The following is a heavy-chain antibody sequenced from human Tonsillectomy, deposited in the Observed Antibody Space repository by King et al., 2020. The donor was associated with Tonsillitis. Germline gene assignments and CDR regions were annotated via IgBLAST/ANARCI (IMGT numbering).Heavy chain of an antibody. V-gene: IGHV3-30*03. CDR2: ISYDGSNE. J-gene: IGHJ6*02. D-gene: IGHD5-12*01. CDR3: AREGDIVGTSMDV. CDR1: GFTFSSYG. Sequence: QLVQSGGGVVQPGRSLRLSCAASGFTFSSYGMHWVRQAPGKGLEWVAFISYDGSNEYYGDPVKGRFTISRDNSKNTLYVQMNSLRAEDTAVYYCAREGDIVGTSMDVWGQGTTVTVSS.